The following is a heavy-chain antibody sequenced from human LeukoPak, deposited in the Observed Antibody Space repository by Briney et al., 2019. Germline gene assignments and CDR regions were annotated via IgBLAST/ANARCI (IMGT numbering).Heavy chain of an antibody. J-gene: IGHJ4*02. D-gene: IGHD3-22*01. Sequence: GGSLRLSCAASGFTFNSYGMHWVRRAPGKGLEWVAFIRHDGANKYYADSVKGRFTISRDNSKNTLFLQMSSLRVEDTAVYYCGRDVADTVVVITHNFDFWGQGTLVTVSS. V-gene: IGHV3-30*02. CDR1: GFTFNSYG. CDR2: IRHDGANK. CDR3: GRDVADTVVVITHNFDF.